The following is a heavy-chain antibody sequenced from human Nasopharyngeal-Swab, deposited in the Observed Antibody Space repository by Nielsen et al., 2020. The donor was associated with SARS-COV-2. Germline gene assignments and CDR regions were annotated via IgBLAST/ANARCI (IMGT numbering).Heavy chain of an antibody. CDR1: GFTFSSHW. Sequence: GSLRLSCAASGFTFSSHWMHWVRQVPGKGLVWVSRINSDGTSITYADSVKGRFTIYRVNAKNTLYLQMTSLSAEDTAVYYCSRGGAWNDYWGQGTLVTVSS. CDR3: SRGGAWNDY. J-gene: IGHJ4*02. V-gene: IGHV3-74*03. CDR2: INSDGTSI. D-gene: IGHD1-1*01.